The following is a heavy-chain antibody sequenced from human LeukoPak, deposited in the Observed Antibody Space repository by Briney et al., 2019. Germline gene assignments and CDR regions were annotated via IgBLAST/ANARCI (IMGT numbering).Heavy chain of an antibody. CDR2: ISSSSSYI. CDR1: GFTFSSYS. Sequence: PGGSLRLSCAASGFTFSSYSMNWVRQAPGKGLEWVSSISSSSSYIYYADSVKGRFTISRDNAKNSLYLQMNSLRAEDTAVYYCAREPAAVRYYYYGMDVWGQGTTVTVSS. J-gene: IGHJ6*02. CDR3: AREPAAVRYYYYGMDV. V-gene: IGHV3-21*01. D-gene: IGHD3-10*01.